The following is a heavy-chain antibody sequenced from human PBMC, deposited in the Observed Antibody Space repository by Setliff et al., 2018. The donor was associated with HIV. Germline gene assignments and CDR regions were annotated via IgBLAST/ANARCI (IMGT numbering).Heavy chain of an antibody. V-gene: IGHV1-2*02. CDR3: ARVVDRDYDFWSAYEY. Sequence: ASVKVSCKSSGYTFTAHHIHWVRQAPGQGPEWMGWIIPKSGETSYAEKFRGRVTMTRDTSLSTAYMELSWLTSDDTAVYYCARVVDRDYDFWSAYEYWGQGTMVTVSS. CDR1: GYTFTAHH. D-gene: IGHD3-3*01. CDR2: IIPKSGET. J-gene: IGHJ4*02.